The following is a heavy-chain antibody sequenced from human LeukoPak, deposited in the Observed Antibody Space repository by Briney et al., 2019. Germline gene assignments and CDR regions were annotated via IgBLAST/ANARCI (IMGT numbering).Heavy chain of an antibody. CDR2: ISWNSGSI. CDR1: GFTFDDYA. J-gene: IGHJ4*02. D-gene: IGHD5-24*01. CDR3: AKARDGYNFWYFDY. V-gene: IGHV3-9*03. Sequence: GGSLRLSCAASGFTFDDYAMHWVRQGPGKGLEWVSGISWNSGSIGYADSVKGRFTISRDNAKNSLYLQMNSLRAEDMALYYCAKARDGYNFWYFDYWGQGTLVTVSS.